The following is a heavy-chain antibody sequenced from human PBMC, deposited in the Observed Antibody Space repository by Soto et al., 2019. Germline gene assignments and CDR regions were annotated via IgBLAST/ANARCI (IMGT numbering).Heavy chain of an antibody. CDR3: ARGATDNWNPLRYYYYMDV. CDR1: GGSFSGYY. J-gene: IGHJ6*03. CDR2: INHSGST. Sequence: SETLSLTCAVYGGSFSGYYWSWIRQPPGKGLEWIGEINHSGSTNYNPSLKSRVTISVDTSKNQFSLKLSSVTAADTAVYYCARGATDNWNPLRYYYYMDVWGKGTTVTVSS. V-gene: IGHV4-34*01. D-gene: IGHD1-20*01.